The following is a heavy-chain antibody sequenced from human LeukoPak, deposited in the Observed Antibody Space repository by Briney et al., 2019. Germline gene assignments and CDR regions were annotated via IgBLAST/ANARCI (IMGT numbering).Heavy chain of an antibody. V-gene: IGHV1-8*01. CDR2: MSPNSGNT. CDR1: GYTLTSYD. D-gene: IGHD4-23*01. J-gene: IGHJ5*02. CDR3: ARDYGGNSGWFDP. Sequence: ASVKVFCKASGYTLTSYDINWVRQATGQGLEWMGWMSPNSGNTGYAQKFQGRVTMTRNTSISTAYMELSSLRSEDTAMYYCARDYGGNSGWFDPWGQGTLVTVSS.